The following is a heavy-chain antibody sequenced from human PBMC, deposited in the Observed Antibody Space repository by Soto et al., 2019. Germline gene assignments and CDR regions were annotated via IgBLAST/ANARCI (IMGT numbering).Heavy chain of an antibody. CDR1: GYTFTGYY. Sequence: ASVKVSCKASGYTFTGYYMHWVRQAPGQGLEWMGWINPNSGGTNYAQKFQGWVTMTRDTSISTAYMELSSLRSEDTAVYYCARGHYEIVLVPADHYGMDVWGQGTTVTVSS. D-gene: IGHD2-2*01. CDR3: ARGHYEIVLVPADHYGMDV. J-gene: IGHJ6*02. V-gene: IGHV1-2*04. CDR2: INPNSGGT.